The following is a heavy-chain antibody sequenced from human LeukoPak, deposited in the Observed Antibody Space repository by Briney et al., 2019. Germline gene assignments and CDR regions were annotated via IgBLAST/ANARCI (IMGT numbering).Heavy chain of an antibody. CDR3: ARDYADYVGYFFFDY. Sequence: GGSLRLSCAASGFTFNNYAMNWVRQAPGKGLEWVSSISGGGEATYYTDSAKGRFTISRDNSQNTLYLQMNSLRAEDTAVYYCARDYADYVGYFFFDYWGQGTLVTVSS. J-gene: IGHJ4*02. V-gene: IGHV3-23*01. CDR1: GFTFNNYA. CDR2: ISGGGEAT. D-gene: IGHD4-17*01.